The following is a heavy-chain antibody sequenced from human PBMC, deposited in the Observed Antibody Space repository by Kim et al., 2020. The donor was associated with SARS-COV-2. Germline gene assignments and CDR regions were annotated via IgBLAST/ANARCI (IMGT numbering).Heavy chain of an antibody. D-gene: IGHD2-15*01. CDR3: AREVQREGHKVGWDY. V-gene: IGHV4-39*07. J-gene: IGHJ4*02. Sequence: PSLKRRVTISVEPSKYQFSLKLSSVTAADTAVYYCAREVQREGHKVGWDYWGQGTLVTVSS.